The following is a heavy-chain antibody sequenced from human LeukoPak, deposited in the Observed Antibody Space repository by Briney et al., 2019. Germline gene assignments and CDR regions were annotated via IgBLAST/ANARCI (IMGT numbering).Heavy chain of an antibody. CDR3: ARDGSDYYDSSGFLY. CDR2: ISAYNGNT. CDR1: GYTFTSYG. D-gene: IGHD3-22*01. J-gene: IGHJ4*02. Sequence: ASVKVSCKASGYTFTSYGISWVRQAPGQGLEWMGWISAYNGNTNYAQKLQGRVTMTTDTSTSTAYMELRSLRSDDRAVYYCARDGSDYYDSSGFLYWGQGTLVTVSS. V-gene: IGHV1-18*01.